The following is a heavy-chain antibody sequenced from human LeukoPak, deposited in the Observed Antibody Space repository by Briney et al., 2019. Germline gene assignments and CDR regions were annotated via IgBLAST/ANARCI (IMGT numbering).Heavy chain of an antibody. Sequence: SETLSLTCIVSGDSISGYYSGYYWSWIRQPPGKGLEWIGYIYYSGSTNYNPSLKSRVTISVDASKNHFSLKVTSVTATDTAVYYCARDRSLGIIDYWGQGTLVTVSS. CDR1: GDSISGYYSGYY. CDR3: ARDRSLGIIDY. CDR2: IYYSGST. D-gene: IGHD3-16*01. V-gene: IGHV4-61*03. J-gene: IGHJ4*02.